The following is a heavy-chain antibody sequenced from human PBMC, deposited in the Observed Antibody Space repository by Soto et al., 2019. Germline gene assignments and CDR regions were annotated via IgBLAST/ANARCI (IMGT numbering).Heavy chain of an antibody. CDR3: AREINDFWSGYLY. Sequence: QVQLVESGGGVVQPGTSLRLSCAASGFSFSSYAMHWVRQAPGKGLEWVAALWYDGSNLNYAQSVKGRFTISRDNSKSTVYLQMNILKVEDTAVYYCAREINDFWSGYLYWGQGNVVTVSS. V-gene: IGHV3-33*01. D-gene: IGHD3-3*01. CDR1: GFSFSSYA. CDR2: LWYDGSNL. J-gene: IGHJ4*02.